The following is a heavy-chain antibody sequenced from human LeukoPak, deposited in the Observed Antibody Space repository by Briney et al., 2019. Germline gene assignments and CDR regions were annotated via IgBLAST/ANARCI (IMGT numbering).Heavy chain of an antibody. CDR1: GFTFNNYA. CDR3: AKDQTKVVGATFDY. V-gene: IGHV3-23*01. CDR2: ISGSGGST. J-gene: IGHJ4*02. D-gene: IGHD1-26*01. Sequence: PGGSLRLSCTASGFTFNNYAMSWVRQAPGKGLEWVSSISGSGGSTYYADSVKGRFTISRDDSKNTLFLQMNSLRAEDTAVYYCAKDQTKVVGATFDYWGQGTLVTVSS.